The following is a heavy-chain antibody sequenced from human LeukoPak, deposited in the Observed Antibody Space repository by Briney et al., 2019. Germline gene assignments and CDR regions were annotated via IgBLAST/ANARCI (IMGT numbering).Heavy chain of an antibody. CDR2: ISGSGGST. CDR3: TKSHGYTSGWYGGY. Sequence: GGSLRLSCAASGFTFSSYAMNWVRQAPGKGLEWVSGISGSGGSTYYADSVKGRFTISRDNSKNTLYLQMNSLRAEDTAVYYSTKSHGYTSGWYGGYWGQGTLVTVSS. V-gene: IGHV3-23*01. D-gene: IGHD6-19*01. CDR1: GFTFSSYA. J-gene: IGHJ4*02.